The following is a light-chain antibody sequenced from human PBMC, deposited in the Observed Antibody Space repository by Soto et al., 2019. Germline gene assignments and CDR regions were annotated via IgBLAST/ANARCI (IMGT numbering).Light chain of an antibody. CDR1: SSDVGGYNY. Sequence: QSALTQPPSASGSPGQSVTISCTGTSSDVGGYNYVSWYQQHPGKAPKLMLYEITKRPSGVPDRFSGSKSGNTASLTVSGLQAEDEADYYCSSYAGSKNVVFGGGTQLTVL. V-gene: IGLV2-8*01. CDR2: EIT. CDR3: SSYAGSKNVV. J-gene: IGLJ2*01.